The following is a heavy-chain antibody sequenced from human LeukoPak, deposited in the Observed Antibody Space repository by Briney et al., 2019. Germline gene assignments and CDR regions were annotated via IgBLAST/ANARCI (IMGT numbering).Heavy chain of an antibody. V-gene: IGHV3-23*01. Sequence: GGSLRLSCAASGFTFNSYAMHWVRQAPGKGLEWISGIFGSGGSPHYADSVKGRFTISRDNSQEIVYLQLDSLRVEDTALYYCGKTTVGYSSGRYPGRPVDYWGQGALVTVSS. CDR3: GKTTVGYSSGRYPGRPVDY. CDR2: IFGSGGSP. CDR1: GFTFNSYA. J-gene: IGHJ4*02. D-gene: IGHD2-15*01.